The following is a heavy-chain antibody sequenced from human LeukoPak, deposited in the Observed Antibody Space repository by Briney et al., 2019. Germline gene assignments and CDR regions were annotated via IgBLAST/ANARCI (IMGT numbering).Heavy chain of an antibody. Sequence: SENLSLTCTVSGGSISSYYWSWIRQPPGKGLEWIGYIYYSGSTNYNPSLKSRVTISVDTSKNQFSLKLSSVTAADTAVYYCATGYCSGGSCLFDYWGQGTLVTVSS. J-gene: IGHJ4*02. CDR1: GGSISSYY. CDR3: ATGYCSGGSCLFDY. V-gene: IGHV4-59*01. D-gene: IGHD2-15*01. CDR2: IYYSGST.